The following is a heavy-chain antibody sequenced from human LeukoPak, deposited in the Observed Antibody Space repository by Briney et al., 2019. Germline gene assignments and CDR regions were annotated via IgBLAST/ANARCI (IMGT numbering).Heavy chain of an antibody. CDR1: GGSISSSSYY. CDR2: IYYSGST. CDR3: ARSTEQLAPYYFDY. J-gene: IGHJ4*02. V-gene: IGHV4-39*07. Sequence: PSETLSLTCTVSGGSISSSSYYWGWIRQPPGKGLEWIGSIYYSGSTNYNPSLKSRVTISVDTSKNQFSLKLSSVTAADTAVYYCARSTEQLAPYYFDYWGQGTLVTVSS. D-gene: IGHD6-6*01.